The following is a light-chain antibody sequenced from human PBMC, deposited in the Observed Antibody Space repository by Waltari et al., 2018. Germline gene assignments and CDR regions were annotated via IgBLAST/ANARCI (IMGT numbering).Light chain of an antibody. CDR2: QDT. CDR3: QAWDSSAGGV. J-gene: IGLJ2*01. V-gene: IGLV3-1*01. CDR1: KLGDKY. Sequence: SYDLTQPPSVSVSPGQTASITCSGNKLGDKYACWYQQKPAQSPVLVIYQDTKRPSGTPERFSGSNSGNTATLTIRGTQAMDEADYYCQAWDSSAGGVFGGGTKLTVL.